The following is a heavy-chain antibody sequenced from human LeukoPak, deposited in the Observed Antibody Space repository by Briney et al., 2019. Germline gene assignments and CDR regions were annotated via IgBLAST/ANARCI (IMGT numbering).Heavy chain of an antibody. J-gene: IGHJ4*02. Sequence: SETLSLTCTVSGGSISSYYWSWSRQPPGKGLEWIAYIYYSGSTNYNPSLKSRVTISVGTSKNQFSLKLSSVTAADTAVYYCARQDTAMVYFDYWGQGTLVTVSS. V-gene: IGHV4-59*01. CDR3: ARQDTAMVYFDY. CDR1: GGSISSYY. CDR2: IYYSGST. D-gene: IGHD5-18*01.